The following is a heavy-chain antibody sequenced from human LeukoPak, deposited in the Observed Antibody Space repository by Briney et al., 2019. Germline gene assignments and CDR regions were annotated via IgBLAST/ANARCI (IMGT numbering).Heavy chain of an antibody. D-gene: IGHD3-22*01. CDR2: IIPIFGTA. Sequence: GASVKVSCKASGGTFSSYAISWVRQAPGQGLEWMGGIIPIFGTANYAQKFQGRVTITADESTSTAYMELSSLRSEDTAVYYCAIYDCSGYVYYYYMDVWGKGTTVTVSS. V-gene: IGHV1-69*13. CDR3: AIYDCSGYVYYYYMDV. J-gene: IGHJ6*03. CDR1: GGTFSSYA.